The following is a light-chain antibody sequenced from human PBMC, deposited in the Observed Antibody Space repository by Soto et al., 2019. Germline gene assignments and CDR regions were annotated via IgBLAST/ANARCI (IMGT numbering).Light chain of an antibody. J-gene: IGLJ3*02. CDR3: AAWDDSLNAWE. V-gene: IGLV1-47*01. Sequence: QAVVTQPPSTSGTPVQSVTISCSGSRSNIGSNQVYWFQQLPGTAPKLLISRDYQRPSGVPDRFSGSKSGTSASLAISGLRSEDEAEYYCAAWDDSLNAWEFGGGTKVTVL. CDR2: RDY. CDR1: RSNIGSNQ.